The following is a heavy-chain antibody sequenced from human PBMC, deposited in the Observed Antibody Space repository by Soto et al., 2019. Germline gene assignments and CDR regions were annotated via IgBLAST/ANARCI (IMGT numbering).Heavy chain of an antibody. V-gene: IGHV4-34*01. CDR1: SGSFSGYY. Sequence: SETLSLTCSIYSGSFSGYYWSWIRQPPGKGLEWIGEISQSGNTNYSPSLKSRVSISIDTSKKQFSLNLASVSAADTAVYYCARDRTTVAFDIWGQGTMVTVSS. CDR2: ISQSGNT. CDR3: ARDRTTVAFDI. D-gene: IGHD4-17*01. J-gene: IGHJ3*02.